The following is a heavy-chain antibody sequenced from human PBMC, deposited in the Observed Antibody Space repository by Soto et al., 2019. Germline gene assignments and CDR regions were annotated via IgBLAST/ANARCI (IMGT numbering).Heavy chain of an antibody. J-gene: IGHJ5*02. CDR1: GASISSGGYS. V-gene: IGHV4-30-2*01. D-gene: IGHD1-1*01. Sequence: TSETLSLTCTVSGASISSGGYSWSWIRQPPGKGLEWIGYIYHDGTAYYTQSLKRRVTISIDRSKNQVSLIVNSVTAADTAIYFCARETTARFDPWGHGTLVTVSS. CDR2: IYHDGTA. CDR3: ARETTARFDP.